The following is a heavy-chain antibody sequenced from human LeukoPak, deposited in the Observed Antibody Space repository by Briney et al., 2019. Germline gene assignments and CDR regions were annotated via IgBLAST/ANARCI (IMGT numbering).Heavy chain of an antibody. D-gene: IGHD3-22*01. CDR3: AKDDSSGYYSFYYYFDY. V-gene: IGHV3-23*01. CDR1: GFTFSSYA. CDR2: ISCSGGST. J-gene: IGHJ4*02. Sequence: GGSLRLSCAASGFTFSSYAMSWVRQAPGKGLEWVSAISCSGGSTYYADSVKGRFTISRDNSKNTLYLQMNSLRAEDTAVYYCAKDDSSGYYSFYYYFDYWGQGTLVTVSS.